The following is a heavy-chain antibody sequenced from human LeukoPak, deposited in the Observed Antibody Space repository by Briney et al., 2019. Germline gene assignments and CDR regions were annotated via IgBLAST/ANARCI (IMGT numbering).Heavy chain of an antibody. CDR3: ARGDVVVVAATDHYYYYMDV. Sequence: GASVKVSCKASGGTFSSYAISWVRQAPGQGLEWMGGIIPIFGTANYAQKFQGRVTITADESTSTAYMELSSLRSEDTAVYYCARGDVVVVAATDHYYYYMDVWGKGTTVTISS. D-gene: IGHD2-15*01. CDR1: GGTFSSYA. V-gene: IGHV1-69*13. J-gene: IGHJ6*03. CDR2: IIPIFGTA.